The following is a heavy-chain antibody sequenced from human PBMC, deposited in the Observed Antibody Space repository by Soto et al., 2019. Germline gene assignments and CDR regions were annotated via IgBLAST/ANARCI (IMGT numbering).Heavy chain of an antibody. D-gene: IGHD3-22*01. CDR3: ARQSYYDSSGPDAFDI. CDR1: GYNFTNYW. V-gene: IGHV5-51*01. CDR2: IYPDDSDT. J-gene: IGHJ3*02. Sequence: GESLKISCKGSGYNFTNYWIGWVRQMPGKGLEWMGIIYPDDSDTRYSPSFQGQVTISADKSISTAYLQWSSLKASDTAIYYCARQSYYDSSGPDAFDIWGQGTMVTVSS.